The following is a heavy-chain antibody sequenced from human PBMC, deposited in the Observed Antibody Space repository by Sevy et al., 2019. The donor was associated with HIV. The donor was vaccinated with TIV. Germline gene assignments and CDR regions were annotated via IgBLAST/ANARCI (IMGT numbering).Heavy chain of an antibody. D-gene: IGHD2-21*02. CDR2: INAGNGNT. Sequence: ASVKVSCKASGYTFTSYAMHWVRQAPGQRLEWMVWINAGNGNTKYSQKFQGRVTITRDTSASTAYMELSSLRSEDTAVYYCATRPFTYSYCGGDCYWFDYWGQGTLVTVSS. CDR1: GYTFTSYA. V-gene: IGHV1-3*01. CDR3: ATRPFTYSYCGGDCYWFDY. J-gene: IGHJ4*02.